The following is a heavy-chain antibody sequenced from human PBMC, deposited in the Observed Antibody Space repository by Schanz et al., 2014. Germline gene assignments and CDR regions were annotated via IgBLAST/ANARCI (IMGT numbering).Heavy chain of an antibody. J-gene: IGHJ4*02. D-gene: IGHD6-13*01. CDR1: GYTFTSYD. V-gene: IGHV1-46*03. CDR2: INPSGGST. Sequence: QVQLVQSGGEVKKPGASVKVSCKASGYTFTSYDINWVRQATGQGLEWMGIINPSGGSTSYAQKFQGRVTVTRDTSTSTVNMELSSLRSEDTAVYYCARDGEAAAGCDYWGQGTLVTVSS. CDR3: ARDGEAAAGCDY.